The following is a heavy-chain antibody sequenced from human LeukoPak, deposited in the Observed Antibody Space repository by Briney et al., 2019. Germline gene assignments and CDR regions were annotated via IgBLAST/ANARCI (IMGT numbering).Heavy chain of an antibody. D-gene: IGHD2-15*01. J-gene: IGHJ4*02. CDR2: INHSGST. V-gene: IGHV4-34*01. CDR1: GGSFSGYY. Sequence: SETLSLTCAVNGGSFSGYYWSWIRQPPGKGLEWIGEINHSGSTTYNPSLKSRATISVDTSKNQLSLKLSSVTAADTAVYYCARELGYCTGGNFYGGVFHYWGQGTLVTVSS. CDR3: ARELGYCTGGNFYGGVFHY.